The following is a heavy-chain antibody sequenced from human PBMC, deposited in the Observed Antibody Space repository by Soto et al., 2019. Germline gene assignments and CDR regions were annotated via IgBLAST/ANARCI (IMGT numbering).Heavy chain of an antibody. CDR1: GFTFSSYA. CDR2: ISGSGGST. D-gene: IGHD2-15*01. J-gene: IGHJ4*02. V-gene: IGHV3-23*01. Sequence: EVQLLESGGGLVQPGGSLRLPCAASGFTFSSYAMSWVRQAPGKGLEWVSAISGSGGSTYYADSVKGRFTISRDNSKNTLYLQMNSLRAEDTAVYYCAKGGGLVVAATLGYWGQGTLVTVSS. CDR3: AKGGGLVVAATLGY.